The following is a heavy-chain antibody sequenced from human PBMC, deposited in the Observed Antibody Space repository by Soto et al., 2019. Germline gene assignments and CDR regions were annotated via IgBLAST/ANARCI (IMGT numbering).Heavy chain of an antibody. J-gene: IGHJ4*02. Sequence: GGSLRLSFPPSGFSFSSFAMRWLRQAPRKGLEWVSAISRSGGSTYYADSVKGRFTASGDNAKNTLYLQMNSLRAEDTAVYYCAKASSAIVHFSFGYWGKGTLVTIS. CDR2: ISRSGGST. CDR3: AKASSAIVHFSFGY. V-gene: IGHV3-23*01. CDR1: GFSFSSFA. D-gene: IGHD5-18*01.